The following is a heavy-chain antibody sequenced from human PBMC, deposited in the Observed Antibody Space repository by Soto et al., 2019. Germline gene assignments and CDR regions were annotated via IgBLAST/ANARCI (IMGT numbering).Heavy chain of an antibody. CDR1: GVTFRNFG. J-gene: IGHJ4*02. CDR3: AKSVPPFVVVTASDY. D-gene: IGHD2-21*02. V-gene: IGHV3-30*18. Sequence: QVQLVESVGGVVQPGRSLRLSCAASGVTFRNFGMHWVRQAPGKGLERVAVISYDGTNKYYADSVKGRFTISRDNSKNTLYLQINSLRAEDTAVYYCAKSVPPFVVVTASDYWGQGTLVTVSS. CDR2: ISYDGTNK.